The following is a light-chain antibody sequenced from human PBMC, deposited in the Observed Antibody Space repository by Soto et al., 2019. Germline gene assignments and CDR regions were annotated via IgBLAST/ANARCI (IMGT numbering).Light chain of an antibody. V-gene: IGLV2-14*01. CDR1: NTDVGQGKS. CDR3: VSYTDTDTLF. CDR2: EVT. Sequence: QSALTQPASVSGSRGQSITISCFGRNTDVGQGKSVSWYQQGPGKAPKLLIFEVTNRPSGISSRSSGSRSGHTASLTISGLQPDDEGDYYCVSYTDTDTLFFGTGTKVTVL. J-gene: IGLJ1*01.